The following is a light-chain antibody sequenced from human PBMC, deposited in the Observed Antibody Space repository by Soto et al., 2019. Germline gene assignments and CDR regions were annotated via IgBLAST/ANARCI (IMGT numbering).Light chain of an antibody. CDR2: ATS. J-gene: IGKJ5*01. CDR1: RNVSIY. CDR3: QQSYKMPS. V-gene: IGKV1-39*01. Sequence: EIPLTQSPSSLAASVGDRLTLTCRASRNVSIYLNWYQHKPRKGPTLLIHATSNLQIGVPSRFSGSGSWTEFTLTISSLEPEDFGTYYCQQSYKMPSFGQGTRLVIK.